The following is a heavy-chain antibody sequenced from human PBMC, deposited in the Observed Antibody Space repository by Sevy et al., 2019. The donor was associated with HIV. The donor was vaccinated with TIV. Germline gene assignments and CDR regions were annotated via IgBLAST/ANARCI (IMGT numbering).Heavy chain of an antibody. CDR1: GFTFSNYG. D-gene: IGHD3-22*01. CDR3: ARGGDFNDRSAKRDFDY. Sequence: GGSLRLSCAASGFTFSNYGMHWVRQAPGKGLEWVAVIWNDGSNKCYADSVKGRLTISRDKSKNTLYLQMNSLRVEDTAVYFCARGGDFNDRSAKRDFDYWGQGTLVTVSS. V-gene: IGHV3-33*01. CDR2: IWNDGSNK. J-gene: IGHJ4*02.